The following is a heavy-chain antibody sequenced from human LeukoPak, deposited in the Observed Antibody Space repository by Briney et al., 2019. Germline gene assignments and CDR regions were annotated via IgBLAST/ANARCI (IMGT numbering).Heavy chain of an antibody. CDR2: TYYRSKWYN. CDR1: GDSVSSNTAA. CDR3: ARDLLGWYGFDY. Sequence: RSQTPSLTCAISGDSVSSNTAAWNWIRQSPSRGLEWLGRTYYRSKWYNDYAVFVKSRITIKPDTSKNQFSLQLNSVTPEDTAVYYCARDLLGWYGFDYWGQGTLVTVSS. V-gene: IGHV6-1*01. J-gene: IGHJ4*02. D-gene: IGHD2-15*01.